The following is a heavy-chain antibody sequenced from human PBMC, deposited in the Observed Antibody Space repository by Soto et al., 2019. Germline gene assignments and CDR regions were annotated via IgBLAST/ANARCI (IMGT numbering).Heavy chain of an antibody. D-gene: IGHD6-13*01. Sequence: VGFLKHSCHASGLTCRFLCMHCGRQPTGKGLEWVSSIGTAGDTYYAVSVKGRFTISRDNAKNSLSLQMNSLRAGDMAVYFCAKRQEIGTHFFDSRGQGTQVTVSP. CDR2: IGTAGDT. J-gene: IGHJ4*02. CDR3: AKRQEIGTHFFDS. CDR1: GLTCRFLC. V-gene: IGHV3-13*01.